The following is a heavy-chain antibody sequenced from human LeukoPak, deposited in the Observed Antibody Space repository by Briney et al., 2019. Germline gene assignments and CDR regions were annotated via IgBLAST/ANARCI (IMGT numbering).Heavy chain of an antibody. CDR3: ARDGSGSYGVRYFDY. CDR2: ISSSSSTI. V-gene: IGHV3-48*04. Sequence: GGSLRLSCAASGFTFSSYSMNWVRQAPGKGLEWVSYISSSSSTIYYADSVKGRFTISRDNAKNSLYLQMNSLRAEDTAVYYCARDGSGSYGVRYFDYWGQGTLDTVSS. J-gene: IGHJ4*02. D-gene: IGHD1-26*01. CDR1: GFTFSSYS.